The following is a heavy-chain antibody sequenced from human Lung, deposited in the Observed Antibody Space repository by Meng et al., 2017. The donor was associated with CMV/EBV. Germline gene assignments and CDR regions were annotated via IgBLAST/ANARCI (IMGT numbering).Heavy chain of an antibody. CDR2: INQDGTEK. CDR1: GFTFRSLW. CDR3: ASGRGYRA. Sequence: AGSLRLSCAVSGFTFRSLWMSWVRRAPGKGLEWVANINQDGTEKHYVDSVRGRFTISRDNAKNSLCLQLSSLTVEDTAVYYCASGRGYRAWGQGTLVTVSS. D-gene: IGHD5-18*01. V-gene: IGHV3-7*01. J-gene: IGHJ5*02.